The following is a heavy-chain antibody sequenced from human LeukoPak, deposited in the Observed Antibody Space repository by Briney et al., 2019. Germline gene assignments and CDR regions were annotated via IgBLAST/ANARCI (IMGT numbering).Heavy chain of an antibody. V-gene: IGHV3-43*02. Sequence: PGGSLRLSCAASGFSFSSYGMHWVRQAPGKGLECVSLNSGDGGSTYYADSVKGRFTISRDNSKNSLYLQMNSLRTEDTALYYCAKDISSSWFPDAFDIWGQGTMVTVSS. CDR2: NSGDGGST. D-gene: IGHD6-13*01. CDR1: GFSFSSYG. J-gene: IGHJ3*02. CDR3: AKDISSSWFPDAFDI.